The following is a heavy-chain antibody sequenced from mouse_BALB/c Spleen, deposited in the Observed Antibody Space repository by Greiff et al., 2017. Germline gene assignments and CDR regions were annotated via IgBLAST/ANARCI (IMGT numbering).Heavy chain of an antibody. D-gene: IGHD1-1*01. Sequence: EVKLMESGPGLVKPSQSLSLTCTVTGYSITSDYAWNWIRQFPGNKLEWMGYISYSGSTSYNPSLKSRISITRDTSKNQFFLQLNSVTTEDTATYYCAILLPDYWGQGTTLTVSS. CDR3: AILLPDY. CDR2: ISYSGST. V-gene: IGHV3-2*02. CDR1: GYSITSDYA. J-gene: IGHJ2*01.